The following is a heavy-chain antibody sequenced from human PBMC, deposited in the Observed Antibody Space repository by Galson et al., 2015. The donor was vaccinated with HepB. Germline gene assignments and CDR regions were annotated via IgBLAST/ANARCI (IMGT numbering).Heavy chain of an antibody. Sequence: SVKVSCKASGGTFSSYAISWVRQAPGQGLEWMGGIIPIFGTANYAQKFQGRVTITADESTSTAYMELSSLRSEDTAVYYCARDRGYCSSTSCPPRGFDPWGQGTLVTVSS. CDR2: IIPIFGTA. CDR1: GGTFSSYA. D-gene: IGHD2-2*01. J-gene: IGHJ5*02. CDR3: ARDRGYCSSTSCPPRGFDP. V-gene: IGHV1-69*13.